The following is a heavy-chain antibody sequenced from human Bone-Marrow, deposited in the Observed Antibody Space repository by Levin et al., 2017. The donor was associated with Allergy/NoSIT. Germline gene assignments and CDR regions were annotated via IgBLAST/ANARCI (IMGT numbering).Heavy chain of an antibody. CDR3: ARDCNGDTCYSNAFDV. J-gene: IGHJ3*01. Sequence: ASETLSLTCNVSGGSIRGFYWSWIRQVPGGGLEWIGYIYSSGRTIYHPSLQSRVTISMDTSKSHFSLDLTSVSAADTAVYYCARDCNGDTCYSNAFDVWGQGTLVIVSS. CDR2: IYSSGRT. CDR1: GGSIRGFY. V-gene: IGHV4-59*01. D-gene: IGHD2-15*01.